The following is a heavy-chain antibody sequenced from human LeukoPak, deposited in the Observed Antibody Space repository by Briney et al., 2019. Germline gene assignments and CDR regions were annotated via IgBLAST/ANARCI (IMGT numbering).Heavy chain of an antibody. CDR1: GYTFTSYD. J-gene: IGHJ4*02. Sequence: ASVKVSCKASGYTFTSYDINWVRQATGQGLEWMGWMNPNSGNTGYAQKFQGRVTMTRNTSISTAYMELSSLRSEDTAVYYCAREEGTTVTTDYWGQGTLVTVSS. CDR3: AREEGTTVTTDY. D-gene: IGHD4-11*01. CDR2: MNPNSGNT. V-gene: IGHV1-8*01.